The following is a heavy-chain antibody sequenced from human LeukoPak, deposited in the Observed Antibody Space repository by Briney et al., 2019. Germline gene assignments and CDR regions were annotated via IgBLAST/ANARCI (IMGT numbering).Heavy chain of an antibody. V-gene: IGHV3-21*01. Sequence: GGSLRLSCAASGFTFSSYNMNWVRQAPGKGLEWVSSISSSSNYIYYADSVRGRFTISRDNAKNSLYLQMNSLRAEDTTVYYCARDQTSYYYYYMDVWGKGTTVTVSS. D-gene: IGHD2-2*01. J-gene: IGHJ6*03. CDR3: ARDQTSYYYYYMDV. CDR2: ISSSSNYI. CDR1: GFTFSSYN.